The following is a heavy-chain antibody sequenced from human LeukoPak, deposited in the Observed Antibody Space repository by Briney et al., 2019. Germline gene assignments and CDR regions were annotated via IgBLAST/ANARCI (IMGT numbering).Heavy chain of an antibody. J-gene: IGHJ4*02. CDR3: ARGLGLRWQYFDY. V-gene: IGHV4-34*01. CDR1: GGSFSGYY. Sequence: ASETLSLTCAVYGGSFSGYYCSWIRQPPGKGLEMIGEINHSGSTNYNPSLKRRVTISVDTSKNKFSLKLSSVTAADTAVYYCARGLGLRWQYFDYWGQGTLVTVSS. CDR2: INHSGST. D-gene: IGHD4-23*01.